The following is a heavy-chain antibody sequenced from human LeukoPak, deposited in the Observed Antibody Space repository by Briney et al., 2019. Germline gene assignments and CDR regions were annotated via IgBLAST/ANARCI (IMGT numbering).Heavy chain of an antibody. J-gene: IGHJ6*03. CDR2: IRSKANSYAT. V-gene: IGHV3-73*01. Sequence: GGSLRLSCAPSGFTFSSYAMHWVRQASGKGLEWVGRIRSKANSYATAYAASVKGRFTISRDDSKNTAYLQVNSLKTEDTAVYYCTRPGYSYGPLYYYMDVWGKGTTVTVSS. CDR3: TRPGYSYGPLYYYMDV. CDR1: GFTFSSYA. D-gene: IGHD5-18*01.